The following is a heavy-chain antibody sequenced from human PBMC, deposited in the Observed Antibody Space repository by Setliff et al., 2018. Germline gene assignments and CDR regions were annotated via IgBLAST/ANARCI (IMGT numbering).Heavy chain of an antibody. Sequence: ASVKVSCKASGYSFSTYAMSRIRQAPGQGLEWMEWINTNTGNPSYAQGFTGRFVFSLGTSVSTAYLQISSLKPEDTAMYYCARASRFATIVWKGDYYMDVWGKGTTVTVSS. CDR2: INTNTGNP. D-gene: IGHD3-16*02. CDR1: GYSFSTYA. CDR3: ARASRFATIVWKGDYYMDV. V-gene: IGHV7-4-1*02. J-gene: IGHJ6*03.